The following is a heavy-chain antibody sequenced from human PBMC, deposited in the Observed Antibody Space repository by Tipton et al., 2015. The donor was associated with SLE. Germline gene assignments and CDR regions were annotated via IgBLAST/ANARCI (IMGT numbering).Heavy chain of an antibody. J-gene: IGHJ4*02. V-gene: IGHV4-59*01. CDR3: ARVTYSCSGAICYGFYFEY. CDR2: GYISHTGTT. D-gene: IGHD2-15*01. Sequence: TLSLTCTVSGGAISNYYWSWIRQPPGKGLVWIGYGYISHTGTTNYNPSLKSRVTISVDTSKNQFSLKLSSVAAADAAVYYCARVTYSCSGAICYGFYFEYWGQGTLVTVSS. CDR1: GGAISNYY.